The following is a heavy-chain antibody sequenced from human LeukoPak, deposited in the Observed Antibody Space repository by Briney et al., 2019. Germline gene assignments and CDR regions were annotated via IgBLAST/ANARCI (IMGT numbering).Heavy chain of an antibody. V-gene: IGHV4-39*01. J-gene: IGHJ4*02. CDR3: ARVFEMATIRKLYYFDH. CDR1: GGSIGRSSYF. Sequence: KPSETLSLTCRVSGGSIGRSSYFWGWIPQPPGKGPEWIGSIYYSGSAYYNPPLRRRVTISVDTSKNQFSLKFSSVTAADTAIYYCARVFEMATIRKLYYFDHWGQGTLVTVSS. CDR2: IYYSGSA. D-gene: IGHD5-24*01.